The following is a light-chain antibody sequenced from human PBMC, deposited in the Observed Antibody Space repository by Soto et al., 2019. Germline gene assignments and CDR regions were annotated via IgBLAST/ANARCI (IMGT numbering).Light chain of an antibody. CDR3: QQYGSSPPWT. V-gene: IGKV3-20*01. CDR1: QSVTSSY. Sequence: ELVLTQSPGTLSLSQGARATLSCSATQSVTSSYLAWYQHKPGQAPRLLIYGASSRATDIPDRFSGSGSGTDFTLTISRLEPEDFAVYYCQQYGSSPPWTFGQGTKVDIK. CDR2: GAS. J-gene: IGKJ1*01.